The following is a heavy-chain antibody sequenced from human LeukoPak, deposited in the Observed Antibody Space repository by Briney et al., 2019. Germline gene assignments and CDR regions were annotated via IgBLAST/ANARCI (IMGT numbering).Heavy chain of an antibody. J-gene: IGHJ6*03. CDR3: ARGVPYSNYAHDDYYYYMDV. D-gene: IGHD4-11*01. CDR1: GGTFSTYA. V-gene: IGHV1-69*05. Sequence: VASVKVSCKASGGTFSTYAISWVRQAPGQGLEWMGGIIPIFGTANYAQKFQGRVTITTDESTSTAYMELSSLRSEDTAVYYCARGVPYSNYAHDDYYYYMDVWGKGTTVTVSS. CDR2: IIPIFGTA.